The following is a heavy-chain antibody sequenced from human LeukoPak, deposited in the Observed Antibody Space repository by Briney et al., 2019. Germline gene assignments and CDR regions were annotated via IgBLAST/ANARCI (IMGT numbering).Heavy chain of an antibody. V-gene: IGHV1-69*04. CDR3: ARDITMVRGVMWY. CDR1: GGTFSSYA. D-gene: IGHD3-10*01. Sequence: ASVKVSCKASGGTFSSYAISWVRQAPGQGLEWMGRIIPILGIANYAQKLQGRVTMTTDTSTSTAYMELRSLRSDDTAVYYCARDITMVRGVMWYWGQGTLVTVSS. CDR2: IIPILGIA. J-gene: IGHJ4*02.